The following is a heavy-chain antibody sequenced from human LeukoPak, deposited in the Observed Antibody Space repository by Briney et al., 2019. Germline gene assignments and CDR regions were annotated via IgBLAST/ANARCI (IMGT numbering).Heavy chain of an antibody. V-gene: IGHV1-2*02. CDR3: ARDAVIPAAGRIAQSFYY. CDR2: INPNSGST. J-gene: IGHJ4*02. Sequence: GASVKVSCKASGYTFTVYYMHWVRQAPGHGLEWMGWINPNSGSTYYAQKFQGRVTMTRDTSISTAYMELSRLRPDDTAVYYCARDAVIPAAGRIAQSFYYWGQGTLVTVSS. CDR1: GYTFTVYY. D-gene: IGHD6-13*01.